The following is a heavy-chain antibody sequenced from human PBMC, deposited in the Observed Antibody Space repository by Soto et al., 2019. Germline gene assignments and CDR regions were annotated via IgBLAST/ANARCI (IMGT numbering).Heavy chain of an antibody. Sequence: QVQLVQSGAEVKKPGASVKVSCKASGYTFTSYAMHWVRQAPGQRLEWMGWINAGNGNTKYSQKFQGRVTITRDTSASTAYMELSSLRSEDTAVYYCARESNLPRYYYYYYMDVWGKGTTVTVSS. V-gene: IGHV1-3*01. J-gene: IGHJ6*03. D-gene: IGHD4-4*01. CDR2: INAGNGNT. CDR1: GYTFTSYA. CDR3: ARESNLPRYYYYYYMDV.